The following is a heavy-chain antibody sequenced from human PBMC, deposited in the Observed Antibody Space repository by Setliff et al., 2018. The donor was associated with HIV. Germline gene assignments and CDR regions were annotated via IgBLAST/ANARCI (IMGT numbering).Heavy chain of an antibody. V-gene: IGHV4-39*07. Sequence: SETLSLTCTVSGGSLSRTSYYWGWIRQSPGKGLEWIGSIYHSGSTYYNPSLRSRVTMSRDTSKNQFSLKLSSVTAADTAVYYCARATATYWYSIPRDYIYHMDVWGEGTTVTVSS. J-gene: IGHJ6*03. D-gene: IGHD2-8*02. CDR1: GGSLSRTSYY. CDR3: ARATATYWYSIPRDYIYHMDV. CDR2: IYHSGST.